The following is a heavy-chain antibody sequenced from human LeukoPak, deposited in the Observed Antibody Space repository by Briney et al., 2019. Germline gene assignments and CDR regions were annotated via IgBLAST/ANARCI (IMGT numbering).Heavy chain of an antibody. CDR2: IIPILGIA. D-gene: IGHD6-13*01. J-gene: IGHJ4*02. V-gene: IGHV1-69*04. CDR1: GYTFTGYY. Sequence: SVKVSCKASGYTFTGYYMHWVRQAPGQGLEWMGRIIPILGIANYAQKFQGRVTITADKSTSTAYMELSSLRSEDTAVYYCARDKFGSSSWSYYFDYWGQGTLVTVSS. CDR3: ARDKFGSSSWSYYFDY.